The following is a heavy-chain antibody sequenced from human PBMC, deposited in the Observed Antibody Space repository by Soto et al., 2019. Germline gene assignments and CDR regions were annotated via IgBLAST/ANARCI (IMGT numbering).Heavy chain of an antibody. V-gene: IGHV5-51*01. CDR2: IYPGDSET. Sequence: EVQLVQSGAVVKKAGESLKISCQVSGYRFSKYWIGWVRQMPGKGLEFLGIIYPGDSETKYSPAFQGQVTISADTSISTAYLQWSSLKAADTAMYYCARRLTDSSGDPLEIWGQGTMVAVSS. CDR3: ARRLTDSSGDPLEI. J-gene: IGHJ3*02. D-gene: IGHD6-25*01. CDR1: GYRFSKYW.